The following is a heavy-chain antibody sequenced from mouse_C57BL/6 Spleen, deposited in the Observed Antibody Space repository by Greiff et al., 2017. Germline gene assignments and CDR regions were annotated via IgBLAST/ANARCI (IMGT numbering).Heavy chain of an antibody. CDR1: GYTFTSYG. J-gene: IGHJ1*03. Sequence: VQLQQSGAELARPGASVKLSCKASGYTFTSYGISWVKQRTGQGLEWNGEIYPRSGNTYYNEKFKGKATLTADKSSRTAYMELRSLTSEDSAVYFCARGDWDGYFDVWGTGTTVTVSS. D-gene: IGHD4-1*01. CDR2: IYPRSGNT. V-gene: IGHV1-81*01. CDR3: ARGDWDGYFDV.